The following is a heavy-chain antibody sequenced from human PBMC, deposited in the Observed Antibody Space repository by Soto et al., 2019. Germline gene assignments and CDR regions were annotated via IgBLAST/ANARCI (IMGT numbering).Heavy chain of an antibody. Sequence: PGGSLRLSCAASGFTFSSHTMHWVRQAPGKGLEWLSLMSHDGNIKFYADSVKGRFTISRDNSEKTLYLQMNSLRAEDTAVYYCAKDNYYDFWSGYYYYGMDVWGQGTTVTVSS. CDR3: AKDNYYDFWSGYYYYGMDV. CDR1: GFTFSSHT. V-gene: IGHV3-30-3*02. J-gene: IGHJ6*02. D-gene: IGHD3-3*01. CDR2: MSHDGNIK.